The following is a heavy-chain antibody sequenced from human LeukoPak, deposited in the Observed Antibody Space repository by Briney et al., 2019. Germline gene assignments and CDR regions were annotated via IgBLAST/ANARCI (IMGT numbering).Heavy chain of an antibody. CDR3: VRSPEAYAFDI. CDR1: GYSFTSYW. Sequence: GESLKISCKGSGYSFTSYWIGWVRQMPGKGLEWMGIIYPGDSDTRYSPSFQGQVTISADKSISTAYLQWSSLKASNTAMYYCVRSPEAYAFDIWSQGTMVTVSS. CDR2: IYPGDSDT. J-gene: IGHJ3*02. V-gene: IGHV5-51*01.